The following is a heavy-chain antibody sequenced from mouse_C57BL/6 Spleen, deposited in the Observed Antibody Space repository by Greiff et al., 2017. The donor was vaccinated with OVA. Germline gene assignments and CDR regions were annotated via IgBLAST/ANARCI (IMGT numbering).Heavy chain of an antibody. J-gene: IGHJ2*01. D-gene: IGHD2-3*01. CDR2: ISRGSSTI. Sequence: EVKLVESGGGLVKPGGSLKLSCAASGFTFSDYGMHWVRQAPEKGLEWVAYISRGSSTIYYADTVKGRFTISRDNAKNTLFLQMTSLRSEDTAMYYCARWDGSYYFDYWGQGTTLPVSS. CDR3: ARWDGSYYFDY. CDR1: GFTFSDYG. V-gene: IGHV5-17*01.